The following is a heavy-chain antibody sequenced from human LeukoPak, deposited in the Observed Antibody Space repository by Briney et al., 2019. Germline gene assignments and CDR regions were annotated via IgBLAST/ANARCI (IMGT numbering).Heavy chain of an antibody. J-gene: IGHJ4*02. CDR1: GFTFSSYA. Sequence: PGGSLRLSCAASGFTFSSYAMSWVRQAPGKGLEWFSAISGSGGSTYYADSVKGRFTISRDNSKNTLYLQMNSLRAEDTAVYYCAKDPSSWYEGSFDYWGQGTLVTVSS. V-gene: IGHV3-23*01. D-gene: IGHD6-13*01. CDR3: AKDPSSWYEGSFDY. CDR2: ISGSGGST.